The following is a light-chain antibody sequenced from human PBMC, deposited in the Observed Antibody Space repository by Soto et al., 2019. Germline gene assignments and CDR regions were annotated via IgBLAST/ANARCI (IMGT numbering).Light chain of an antibody. Sequence: QSALTQPASVSWSPGLSITISCTGTTSDVGGYNFISWHQQHPGKAPRLMIYDVSNRPSGVSNRFSGSKSGNTASLTISGLQAEDEADYYCSSYTSRATWVFGGGTKLTVL. V-gene: IGLV2-14*03. CDR1: TSDVGGYNF. J-gene: IGLJ3*02. CDR2: DVS. CDR3: SSYTSRATWV.